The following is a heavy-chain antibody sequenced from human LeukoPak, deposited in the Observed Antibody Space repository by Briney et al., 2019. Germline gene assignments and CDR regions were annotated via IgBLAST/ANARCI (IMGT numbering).Heavy chain of an antibody. CDR2: IIPIFGTA. CDR3: ARELERRYYYYGMDV. J-gene: IGHJ6*02. D-gene: IGHD1-1*01. V-gene: IGHV1-69*01. Sequence: SVKVSCKASGGTFSSYAISWVRQAPGQGLEWMGGIIPIFGTANYAQKFQGRVTITADESTSTAYVELSSLRSEDTAVYYCARELERRYYYYGMDVWGQGTTVTVSS. CDR1: GGTFSSYA.